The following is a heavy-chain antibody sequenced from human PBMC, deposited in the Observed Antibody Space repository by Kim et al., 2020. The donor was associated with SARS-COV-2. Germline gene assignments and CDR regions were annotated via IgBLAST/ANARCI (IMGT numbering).Heavy chain of an antibody. CDR1: GFTFSDYY. Sequence: LSLPCAASGFTFSDYYMSWIRQAPGKGLEWLSYISSVTNYTNYADSVEGRFTISRDNAKNSLFLQMNSLRAEDTAVYYCARVALGSSSWYWFDPWGQGTLVTVSS. CDR3: ARVALGSSSWYWFDP. V-gene: IGHV3-11*05. CDR2: ISSVTNYT. D-gene: IGHD6-13*01. J-gene: IGHJ5*02.